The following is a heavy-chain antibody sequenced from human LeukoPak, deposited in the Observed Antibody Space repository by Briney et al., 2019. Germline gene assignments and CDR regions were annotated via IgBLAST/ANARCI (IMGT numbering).Heavy chain of an antibody. CDR3: AKEVSADYYGSGSYYNIFDY. D-gene: IGHD3-10*01. Sequence: PGGSLRLSCAASGFTFSSYAMSWVRQAPGKGLEWVSAISGSGGSTYYADSVKGRFTISRDNSKNTLYLQMSSLRAEDTAVYYCAKEVSADYYGSGSYYNIFDYWGQGTLVTVSS. CDR1: GFTFSSYA. J-gene: IGHJ4*02. V-gene: IGHV3-23*01. CDR2: ISGSGGST.